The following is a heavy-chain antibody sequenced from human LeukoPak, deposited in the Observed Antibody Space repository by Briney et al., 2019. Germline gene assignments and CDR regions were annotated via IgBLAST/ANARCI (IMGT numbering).Heavy chain of an antibody. Sequence: GGSLRLSCAASGFTFSSYSMNWVRQTPGKGLEWVSYISSSSSTIYYADSVKGRFTISRDNAKNSLYLQMNSLRAEDTAVYYCARGAFRYYFDYWGQGTLVTVSS. J-gene: IGHJ4*02. V-gene: IGHV3-48*04. CDR2: ISSSSSTI. CDR1: GFTFSSYS. D-gene: IGHD2-21*01. CDR3: ARGAFRYYFDY.